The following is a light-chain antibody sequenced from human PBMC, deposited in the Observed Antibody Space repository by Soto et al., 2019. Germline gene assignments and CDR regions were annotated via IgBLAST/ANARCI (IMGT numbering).Light chain of an antibody. CDR3: SSYGGSNDVV. V-gene: IGLV2-8*01. Sequence: QSALTQPPSASGSPGQSVTISCTGTSSDVGGYNYVSWYQHHPGKAPKLIIYEVFKRPSGVPDRFSGSKSGNTASLTVSGLQAEDEADYHFSSYGGSNDVVFGGGTKVTVL. CDR2: EVF. CDR1: SSDVGGYNY. J-gene: IGLJ2*01.